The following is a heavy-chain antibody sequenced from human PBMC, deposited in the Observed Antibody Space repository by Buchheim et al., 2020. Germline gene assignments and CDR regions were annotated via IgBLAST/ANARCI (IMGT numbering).Heavy chain of an antibody. Sequence: QVLLQESGPGVAKPSQTVSLTCTVSGSSISSGAHHWAWIRQHPGKGLEWIGCIYDNSGRTYYNPSLQSRAYISVDTYKNQFSLKLTSATAADTALYYCASYYVGEGGRGYWGQGT. V-gene: IGHV4-31*03. J-gene: IGHJ4*02. CDR1: GSSISSGAHH. CDR2: IYDNSGRT. CDR3: ASYYVGEGGRGY. D-gene: IGHD3-16*01.